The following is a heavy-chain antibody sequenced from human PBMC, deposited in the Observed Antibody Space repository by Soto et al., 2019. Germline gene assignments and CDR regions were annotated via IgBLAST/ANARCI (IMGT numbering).Heavy chain of an antibody. V-gene: IGHV1-18*01. D-gene: IGHD2-2*01. CDR2: ISAYNGNT. J-gene: IGHJ5*02. CDR3: ARAYCSSTSCRNWFER. Sequence: ASVKVSCKASGYTFTSYGISWVRQAPGQGLEWMGWISAYNGNTNYAQKLQGRVTMTTDTSTSTAYMELRSLRSDDTAVYYCARAYCSSTSCRNWFERWGKGTPVSCSS. CDR1: GYTFTSYG.